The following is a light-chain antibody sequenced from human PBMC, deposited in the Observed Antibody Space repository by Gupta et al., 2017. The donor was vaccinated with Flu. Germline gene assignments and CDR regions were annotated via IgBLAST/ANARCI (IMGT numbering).Light chain of an antibody. J-gene: IGKJ4*01. V-gene: IGKV2-28*01. CDR1: QSLLHSNGYNY. Sequence: DIVMTQSPLSLPVTPGEPASISCRSSQSLLHSNGYNYLDWYLQKPGQSPQLLIYLGSNRASGVPDRFSGSGSGTDFTLNISRVEAEDVGVYYCMQAIHPLTFGGGTKVEI. CDR2: LGS. CDR3: MQAIHPLT.